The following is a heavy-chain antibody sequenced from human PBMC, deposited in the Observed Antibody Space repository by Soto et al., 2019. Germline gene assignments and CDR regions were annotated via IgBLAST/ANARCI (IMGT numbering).Heavy chain of an antibody. J-gene: IGHJ6*02. D-gene: IGHD6-13*01. CDR1: GFTVSSNY. V-gene: IGHV3-53*01. CDR3: ARGQLDV. Sequence: QPAGSLRLSCAVSGFTVSSNYMSWVRQAPGKGLEWVSVIYSGGSTYYAGSVKGRFTISRENSKNSLYLQMNSLRAEDTAVYYCARGQLDVWGQGTTVTVSS. CDR2: IYSGGST.